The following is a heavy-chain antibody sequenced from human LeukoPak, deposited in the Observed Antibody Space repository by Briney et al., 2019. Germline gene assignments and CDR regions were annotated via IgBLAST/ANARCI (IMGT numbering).Heavy chain of an antibody. CDR1: GITYSSYW. CDR3: ATGYCNGVTCSRSY. CDR2: IKPDGREK. D-gene: IGHD2-15*01. J-gene: IGHJ4*02. V-gene: IGHV3-7*03. Sequence: GGSLRLSCTATGITYSSYWMNWVRQVPGKGPEWLANIKPDGREKNYVDSVKGRFTISRDNARNSLYLQMNSLRAEGTAVYFCATGYCNGVTCSRSYWGQGTPVTVSS.